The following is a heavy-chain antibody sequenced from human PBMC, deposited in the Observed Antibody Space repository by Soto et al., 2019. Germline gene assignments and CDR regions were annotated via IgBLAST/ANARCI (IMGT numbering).Heavy chain of an antibody. CDR1: GGSFSGYY. V-gene: IGHV4-34*01. CDR2: INHSGST. J-gene: IGHJ6*03. CDR3: ARDLYYYYMDV. Sequence: SETLSLTCAVYGGSFSGYYWSWIRQPPGKGLEWIGEINHSGSTNYNPSLKSRVTISVDTSKNQFSLKLSSVTAADTAVYYCARDLYYYYMDVWGKGTTVTVSS.